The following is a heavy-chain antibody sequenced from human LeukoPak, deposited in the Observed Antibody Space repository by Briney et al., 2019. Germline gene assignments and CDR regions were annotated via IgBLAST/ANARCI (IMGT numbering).Heavy chain of an antibody. CDR2: IIPMSDTA. Sequence: SVKVSCKASGGTFNSYAISWVRQAPGQGLEWMGGIIPMSDTANYPQKFRGRLTITADIPTGTVYMELSSLRSEDTAVYYCAREDDTGRYMGDDAFDIWGQGTMVTVSS. CDR1: GGTFNSYA. V-gene: IGHV1-69*06. CDR3: AREDDTGRYMGDDAFDI. J-gene: IGHJ3*02. D-gene: IGHD1-26*01.